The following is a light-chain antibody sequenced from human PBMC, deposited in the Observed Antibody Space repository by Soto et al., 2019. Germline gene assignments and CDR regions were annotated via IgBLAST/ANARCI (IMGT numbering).Light chain of an antibody. Sequence: DVQMTQSPSSLSASVGDRVTITCRASQGISNYLAWYQQKPGKVPKLLIYAASTFQSGVPSRFSGSGSGTDFTLTISSLQPEDVETYYWQKYNSAPFTCGPGTKVHIK. CDR1: QGISNY. V-gene: IGKV1-27*01. J-gene: IGKJ3*01. CDR2: AAS. CDR3: QKYNSAPFT.